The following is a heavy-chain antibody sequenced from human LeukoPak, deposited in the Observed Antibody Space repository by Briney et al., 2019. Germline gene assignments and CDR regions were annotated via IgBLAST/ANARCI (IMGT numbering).Heavy chain of an antibody. CDR2: IYSGGST. V-gene: IGHV3-53*01. CDR3: ARSGGYCSSTSCYGLAYGMDV. CDR1: GFTVSSNY. Sequence: GGSLRLSCAASGFTVSSNYMSWVRQAPGKGLEWVSVIYSGGSTHYADSVKGRFTISRDNSKNTLYLQMNSLRAEDTAVYYCARSGGYCSSTSCYGLAYGMDVWGQGTTVTVSS. D-gene: IGHD2-2*01. J-gene: IGHJ6*02.